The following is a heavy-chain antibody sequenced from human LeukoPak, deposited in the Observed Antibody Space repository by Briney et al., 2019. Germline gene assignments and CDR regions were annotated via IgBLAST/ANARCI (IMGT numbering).Heavy chain of an antibody. Sequence: SETLSLTCTVSGGSISSSSYYWGWIRQPPGKGLEWIGSIYYSGSTYYNPSLKSRVTISVDTSNNQFSLKLSSLTTADTAVYFCARAETYYYGSEPSHFRHWGQGTLVTVSS. CDR2: IYYSGST. V-gene: IGHV4-39*07. CDR1: GGSISSSSYY. J-gene: IGHJ1*01. D-gene: IGHD3-22*01. CDR3: ARAETYYYGSEPSHFRH.